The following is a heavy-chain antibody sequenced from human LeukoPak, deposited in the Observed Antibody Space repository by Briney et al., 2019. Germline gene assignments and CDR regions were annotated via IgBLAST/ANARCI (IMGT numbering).Heavy chain of an antibody. D-gene: IGHD3-16*01. Sequence: GGSLRLSCAASGFTFSSYAMSWVRQAPGKGQEWVSAISGSGGSTYYADSVKGRFTISRDNSKNTLYLQMNSLRAEDTAVYYCAKLGAFYYYYYGMDVWGQGTTVTVSS. CDR1: GFTFSSYA. CDR3: AKLGAFYYYYYGMDV. CDR2: ISGSGGST. J-gene: IGHJ6*02. V-gene: IGHV3-23*01.